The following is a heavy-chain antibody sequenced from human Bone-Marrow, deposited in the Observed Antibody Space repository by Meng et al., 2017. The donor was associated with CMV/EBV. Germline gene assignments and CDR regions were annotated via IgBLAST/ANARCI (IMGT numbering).Heavy chain of an antibody. CDR2: INHSGST. CDR1: GGSFSGYY. CDR3: ARNGGDDAFEI. D-gene: IGHD2-21*01. Sequence: SQTLSLTCAVYGGSFSGYYLSWIRQPPGKGLEWIGEINHSGSTNYNPSLKSRVTISVDTSKNQFSLKLSSVTAADTAVYYCARNGGDDAFEIWGQGTMVTVSS. J-gene: IGHJ3*02. V-gene: IGHV4-34*01.